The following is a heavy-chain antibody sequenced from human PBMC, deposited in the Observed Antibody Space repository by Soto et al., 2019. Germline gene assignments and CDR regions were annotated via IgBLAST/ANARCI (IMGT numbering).Heavy chain of an antibody. D-gene: IGHD6-19*01. CDR1: GGNFSSFA. CDR2: MIPMFGTT. CDR3: ARASGRGWYNWFDP. J-gene: IGHJ5*02. V-gene: IGHV1-69*01. Sequence: QVHLVQSGAEVKKPGSSVKVSCKASGGNFSSFAISWVRRAPGQGLEYMGGMIPMFGTTNYAQKFRGRVTVIADESTSTVYLDLSSLRFDDTAVYYCARASGRGWYNWFDPWGQGTLVTVSS.